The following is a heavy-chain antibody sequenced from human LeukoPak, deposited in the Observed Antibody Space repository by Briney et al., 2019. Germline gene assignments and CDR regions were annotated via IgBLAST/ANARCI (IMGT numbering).Heavy chain of an antibody. Sequence: GGSLRLXCAVSGFTFSRHWMSWVRQAPGKGLEWVGNIKEDGSETYYVDSVKGRFTISRDNAKNSLYLQMNSLGAEDTAVYYCAREIQSPITDFDYWGQGTLVTVSS. CDR1: GFTFSRHW. J-gene: IGHJ4*02. CDR2: IKEDGSET. CDR3: AREIQSPITDFDY. V-gene: IGHV3-7*01.